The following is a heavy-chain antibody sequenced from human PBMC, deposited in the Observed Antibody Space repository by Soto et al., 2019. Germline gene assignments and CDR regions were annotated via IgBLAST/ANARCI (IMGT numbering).Heavy chain of an antibody. J-gene: IGHJ4*02. V-gene: IGHV1-46*01. CDR3: ARIGRIAVDAQNKLSVDY. D-gene: IGHD6-19*01. Sequence: ASVKVSCKASGYTFTSYYMHWVRQAPGQGLEWMGIINPSGGSTSYAQKFQGRVTMTRDTSTSTVYMELSSLRSEDTAVYYCARIGRIAVDAQNKLSVDYWGQGTLVTVSS. CDR2: INPSGGST. CDR1: GYTFTSYY.